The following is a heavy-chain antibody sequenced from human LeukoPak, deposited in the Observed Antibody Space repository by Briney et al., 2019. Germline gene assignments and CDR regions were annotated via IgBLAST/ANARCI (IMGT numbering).Heavy chain of an antibody. D-gene: IGHD2-15*01. CDR3: ARDICSGIGCYPRAPFDY. J-gene: IGHJ4*02. CDR1: GFTFNSYW. CDR2: IDEDGKTI. V-gene: IGHV3-74*01. Sequence: GGSLRLSCAASGFTFNSYWMHWVRQAPGKGLVWVSRIDEDGKTIDYADSVKGRFTISRDNAKNTLYLQMNSLRADDTAVYYCARDICSGIGCYPRAPFDYWGQGTLVTVSS.